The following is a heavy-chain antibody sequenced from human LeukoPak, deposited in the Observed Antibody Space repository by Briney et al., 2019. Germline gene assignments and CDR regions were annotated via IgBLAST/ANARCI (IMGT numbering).Heavy chain of an antibody. CDR2: IYYSGST. D-gene: IGHD4-23*01. J-gene: IGHJ4*02. CDR1: GGSLSSYY. V-gene: IGHV4-59*01. Sequence: SETLSLTCTVSGGSLSSYYWSWIRPPPGKGLEWIGYIYYSGSTNYNPSIKSRVTISVDTSKNQFSLKLSSVTAADTAVYYCARDRDGGPDYWGQGTLVTVSS. CDR3: ARDRDGGPDY.